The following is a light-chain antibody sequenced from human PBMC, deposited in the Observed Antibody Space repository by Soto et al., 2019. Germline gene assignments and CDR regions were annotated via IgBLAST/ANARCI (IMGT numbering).Light chain of an antibody. CDR3: QQYNNWPPGT. Sequence: EIVMTQSPATLSVSPGERATLSCRASQSVSSNLAWYQQKPGQAPRLLIYGASTRATGIPARFSGSGSGTAFTLTISSLQSEDFAVYYCQQYNNWPPGTFGPGTKVDIK. V-gene: IGKV3-15*01. CDR2: GAS. CDR1: QSVSSN. J-gene: IGKJ3*01.